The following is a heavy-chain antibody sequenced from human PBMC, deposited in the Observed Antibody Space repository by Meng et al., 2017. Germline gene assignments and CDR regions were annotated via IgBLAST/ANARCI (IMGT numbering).Heavy chain of an antibody. Sequence: ASVQVSCKASGCTFTSYGISWVRQAPGQGLEWMGWISAYNGNTNYAQKLQGRVTMTTDTSTSTAYMELRSLRSDDTAVYYCARDGGLYDYVWGSYRYGAFDIWGQGTMVTVSS. CDR3: ARDGGLYDYVWGSYRYGAFDI. V-gene: IGHV1-18*01. CDR1: GCTFTSYG. D-gene: IGHD3-16*02. CDR2: ISAYNGNT. J-gene: IGHJ3*02.